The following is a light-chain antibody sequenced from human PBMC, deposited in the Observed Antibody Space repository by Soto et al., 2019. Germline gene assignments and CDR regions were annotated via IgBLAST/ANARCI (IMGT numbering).Light chain of an antibody. CDR1: SSDVGGYNY. J-gene: IGLJ3*02. CDR2: EVS. CDR3: SSYTSSSTV. Sequence: QSALTQPASVSGSTGQSITISCTGTSSDVGGYNYVSWYQQHPGKAPKLMIYEVSNRPSGVSNRFSGSKTGNTASLTISGLQAEDDADYYCSSYTSSSTVFGGGTKLTV. V-gene: IGLV2-14*01.